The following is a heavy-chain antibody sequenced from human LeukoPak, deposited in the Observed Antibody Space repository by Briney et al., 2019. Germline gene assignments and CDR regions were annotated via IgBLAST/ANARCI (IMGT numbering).Heavy chain of an antibody. CDR2: ISSSGSTI. CDR1: GFTFSSYE. J-gene: IGHJ4*02. D-gene: IGHD3-22*01. CDR3: ARDRSYYDSSGKLDY. Sequence: PGGSLRLSCAASGFTFSSYEMNWVRQAPGKGLEWVSYISSSGSTIYYADSVKGRFTISRDNAKNSLYLQMNSLRAEDTAVYYCARDRSYYDSSGKLDYWGQGTLVTVSS. V-gene: IGHV3-48*03.